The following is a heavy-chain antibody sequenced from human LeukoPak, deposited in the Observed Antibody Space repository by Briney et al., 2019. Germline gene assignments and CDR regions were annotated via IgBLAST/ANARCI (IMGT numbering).Heavy chain of an antibody. CDR2: IYYSGRT. Sequence: PSETLSLTCTVSGGSISSYYRSWIRQTPGKGLEWIGYIYYSGRTNYNPSLKSRVTISVDTTKNQLSLKLSSVTAADTAVYYCARGRRYFDWLLPVWGQGTTVTVSS. J-gene: IGHJ6*02. V-gene: IGHV4-59*01. CDR1: GGSISSYY. CDR3: ARGRRYFDWLLPV. D-gene: IGHD3-9*01.